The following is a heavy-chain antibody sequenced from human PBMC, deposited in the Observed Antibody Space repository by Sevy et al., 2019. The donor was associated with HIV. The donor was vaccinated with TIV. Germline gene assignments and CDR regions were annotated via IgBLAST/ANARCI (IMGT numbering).Heavy chain of an antibody. CDR3: ATTKDHYDSSGSPFDY. J-gene: IGHJ4*02. CDR2: FDPEDGET. V-gene: IGHV1-24*01. CDR1: GYTLTQLS. Sequence: ASVKVSCKVSGYTLTQLSMHWVRQAPGKGLEWMGSFDPEDGETLYAQNFQGRVTMTEDTSTDTAYMALSSLRSEDTAIYYCATTKDHYDSSGSPFDYWGQGTLVTVSS. D-gene: IGHD3-22*01.